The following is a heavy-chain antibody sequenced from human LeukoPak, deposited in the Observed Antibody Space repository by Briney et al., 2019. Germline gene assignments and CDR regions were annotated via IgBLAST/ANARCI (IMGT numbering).Heavy chain of an antibody. D-gene: IGHD3-22*01. J-gene: IGHJ4*02. CDR3: AKYDTSVNFDY. CDR1: GFTFTNAW. V-gene: IGHV3-15*01. CDR2: IKSKTDGETT. Sequence: MSGGSLRLSCVASGFTFTNAWMSWVRQAPGKGLEWVGHIKSKTDGETTDYPAPVKGRFIISRDDSKHTLYLQINSLRTDDTAVYYCAKYDTSVNFDYWGQGTLVTVSS.